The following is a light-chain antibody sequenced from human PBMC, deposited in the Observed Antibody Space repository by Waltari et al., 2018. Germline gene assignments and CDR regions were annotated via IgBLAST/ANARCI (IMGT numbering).Light chain of an antibody. CDR3: QQYNRWPST. CDR2: GAS. J-gene: IGKJ2*01. V-gene: IGKV3-15*01. CDR1: QSLTSN. Sequence: VMTQSPAILSVSPGDSVTLSCRASQSLTSNLAWYQQKPGQPPRLLIFGASTRATGVSDRFSGSGTKTQFSLTISSLQPEDFAIYFCQQYNRWPSTFGQGTKLDIK.